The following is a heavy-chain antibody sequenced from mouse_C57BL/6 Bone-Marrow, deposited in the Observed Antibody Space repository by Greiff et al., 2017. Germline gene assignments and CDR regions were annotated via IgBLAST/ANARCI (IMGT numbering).Heavy chain of an antibody. J-gene: IGHJ3*01. CDR3: TAAVVAPFAY. V-gene: IGHV6-3*01. D-gene: IGHD1-1*01. CDR1: GFTFSNYW. CDR2: IRLKSVNYAT. Sequence: DVKLEESGGGLVQPGGSMKLSCVASGFTFSNYWMNWVRQSPEKGLEWVAQIRLKSVNYATHYAAYVKGRFTISRDDSKSSVYLQMNNLRAEDAGIYYCTAAVVAPFAYWGQGTLVTVSA.